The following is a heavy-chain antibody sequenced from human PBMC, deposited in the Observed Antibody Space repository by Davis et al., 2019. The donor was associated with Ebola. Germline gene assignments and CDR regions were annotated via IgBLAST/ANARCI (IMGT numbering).Heavy chain of an antibody. CDR1: GFTFSSYG. J-gene: IGHJ4*02. CDR3: AKQGSFGECDY. CDR2: IKRKVDGETT. V-gene: IGHV3-15*01. Sequence: GESLKISCAASGFTFSSYGMNWVRQVPGEGLEWVGRIKRKVDGETTDYAASMKGRFSISRDDSKNMLYLQINGPKSEDTAIYYCAKQGSFGECDYWGQGTLVTVSS. D-gene: IGHD3-10*01.